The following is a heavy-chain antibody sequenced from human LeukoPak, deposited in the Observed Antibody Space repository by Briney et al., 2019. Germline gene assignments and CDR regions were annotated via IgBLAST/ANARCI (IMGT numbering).Heavy chain of an antibody. J-gene: IGHJ3*02. CDR2: ISSTGGTT. V-gene: IGHV3-23*01. D-gene: IGHD2-2*01. CDR1: GITFSSYG. CDR3: ARDRAYCSSSSCYVGAFDI. Sequence: GGSLRLSCAASGITFSSYGMSWVRQAPGKGLEWVSSISSTGGTTYYADSVKGRFTISRDNPKNTLYLKMNSLRAEDTAIYYCARDRAYCSSSSCYVGAFDIWGQGTMVTVSS.